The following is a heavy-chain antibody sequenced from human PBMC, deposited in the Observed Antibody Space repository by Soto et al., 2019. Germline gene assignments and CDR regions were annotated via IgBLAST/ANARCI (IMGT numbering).Heavy chain of an antibody. J-gene: IGHJ4*02. Sequence: GGSLRLSCAASGFTFSSYGMHWVRQAPGKGLEWVAVISYDGSNKYYADSVKGRFTISRDNSKNTLYLQMNSLRAEDTAVYYCATILNPITIFGVVIDYWGQGTLVTVSS. CDR3: ATILNPITIFGVVIDY. CDR1: GFTFSSYG. V-gene: IGHV3-30*03. CDR2: ISYDGSNK. D-gene: IGHD3-3*01.